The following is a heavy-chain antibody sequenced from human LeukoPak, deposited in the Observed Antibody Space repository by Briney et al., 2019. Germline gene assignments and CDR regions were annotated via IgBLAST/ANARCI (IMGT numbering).Heavy chain of an antibody. J-gene: IGHJ5*02. CDR2: INPAGGST. CDR3: ARDNSVGDNAWWFDP. D-gene: IGHD1-26*01. Sequence: ASVKVSCEASGYTFTSYYMRWVRQAPGQGLEWMGLINPAGGSTGYARKFRGRVTMTRDMSTSTDYMELTSLRSEDTAIYYCARDNSVGDNAWWFDPWGQGTLVTVSS. V-gene: IGHV1-46*01. CDR1: GYTFTSYY.